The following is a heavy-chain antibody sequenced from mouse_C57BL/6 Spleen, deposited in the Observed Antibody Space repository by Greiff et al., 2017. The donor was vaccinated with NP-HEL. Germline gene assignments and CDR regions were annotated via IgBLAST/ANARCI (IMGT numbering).Heavy chain of an antibody. D-gene: IGHD1-1*01. CDR1: GYTFTDYY. V-gene: IGHV1-26*01. CDR2: INPNNGGT. CDR3: ARASYGSGLYFDY. Sequence: EVQLQQSGPELVKPGASVKISCKASGYTFTDYYMNWVKQSHGKSLEWIGDINPNNGGTSYNQKFKGKATLTVDKSSSTAYMALRSLTSEDSAVYYCARASYGSGLYFDYWGQGTTLTVAS. J-gene: IGHJ2*01.